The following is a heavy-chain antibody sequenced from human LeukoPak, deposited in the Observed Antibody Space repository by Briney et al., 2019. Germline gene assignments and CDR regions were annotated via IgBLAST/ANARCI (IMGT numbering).Heavy chain of an antibody. CDR2: INSDGSWT. V-gene: IGHV3-74*01. D-gene: IGHD2/OR15-2a*01. Sequence: GGSLRLSCAASGSYWMHWVRQAPGRGLVWVSHINSDGSWTSYADSVKGRFTISKDNAKNTVYLQMNNLRAEDTAVYYCVSFYETYWGRGTLVTVSS. J-gene: IGHJ4*02. CDR3: VSFYETY. CDR1: GSYW.